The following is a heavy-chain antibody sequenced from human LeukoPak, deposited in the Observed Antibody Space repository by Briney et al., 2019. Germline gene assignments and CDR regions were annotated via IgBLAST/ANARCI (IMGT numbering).Heavy chain of an antibody. V-gene: IGHV6-1*01. CDR2: TFYRSRWYN. J-gene: IGHJ4*02. Sequence: SQTLSLTCAISGDSVSSNSAAWNWIRQSPSRGLEWLGRTFYRSRWYNDYATSVRSRINITPDTSNNQFSLQLNSVTPEDTAVYYCARAPLAVAGTVYFDYWDQGTLVTVSS. CDR3: ARAPLAVAGTVYFDY. CDR1: GDSVSSNSAA. D-gene: IGHD6-19*01.